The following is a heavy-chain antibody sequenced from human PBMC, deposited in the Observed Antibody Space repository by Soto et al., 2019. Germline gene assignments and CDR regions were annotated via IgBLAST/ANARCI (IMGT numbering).Heavy chain of an antibody. Sequence: SETLSLTCAVYGGSFSGYYWTWIRQPPGTGLEWIGEINHSGSTNYNPSLKSRVTISVDTSKNQFSLKLTSVTVADTAIYYCARSDGGYWGQGTLVTV. CDR3: ARSDGGY. CDR1: GGSFSGYY. J-gene: IGHJ4*02. CDR2: INHSGST. V-gene: IGHV4-34*01.